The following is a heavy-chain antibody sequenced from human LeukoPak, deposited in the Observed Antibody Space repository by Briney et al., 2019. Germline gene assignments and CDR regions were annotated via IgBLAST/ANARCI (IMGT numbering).Heavy chain of an antibody. V-gene: IGHV3-7*01. D-gene: IGHD2-8*01. J-gene: IGHJ3*01. CDR1: GFTIGSYW. Sequence: GGSLRLSCAGSGFTIGSYWMRWVRQAPGKGLEWVANIRQDGSEKYYVDSVKGGLTISRDNAKLSLYLQMNSLRAEDTGIYYCARAMYYGADAFYLSSQPSIVTVSS. CDR3: ARAMYYGADAFYL. CDR2: IRQDGSEK.